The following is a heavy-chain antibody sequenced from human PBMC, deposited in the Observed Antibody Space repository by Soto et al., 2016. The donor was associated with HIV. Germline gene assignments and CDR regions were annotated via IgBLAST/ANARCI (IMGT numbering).Heavy chain of an antibody. Sequence: EVQLVESGGGLVRPGESLRLSCEASEFTFSTYTMNWVRQSPGKGLEWVSSISSTSTDIYYAESVKGRFTISRDNAKNSLYLQMNSLRVEDTAVYYCARDSEYYEVLTGYYYYYGMVCLGPKGPTVTVSS. J-gene: IGHJ6*02. CDR2: ISSTSTDI. V-gene: IGHV3-21*06. CDR3: ARDSEYYEVLTGYYYYYGMVC. D-gene: IGHD3-9*01. CDR1: EFTFSTYT.